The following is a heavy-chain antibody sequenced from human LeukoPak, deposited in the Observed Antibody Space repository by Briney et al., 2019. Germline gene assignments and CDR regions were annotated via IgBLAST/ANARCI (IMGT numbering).Heavy chain of an antibody. CDR3: AKDFRHYYGSGSYFDY. J-gene: IGHJ4*02. CDR2: ISGSGGST. CDR1: GFRFNTYW. D-gene: IGHD3-10*01. V-gene: IGHV3-23*01. Sequence: GGSLRLSCAASGFRFNTYWMSWVRQAPGKGLEWVSAISGSGGSTYYADSVKGRFTISRDNSKNTLYLQMNSLRAEDTAVYYCAKDFRHYYGSGSYFDYWGQGTLVTVSS.